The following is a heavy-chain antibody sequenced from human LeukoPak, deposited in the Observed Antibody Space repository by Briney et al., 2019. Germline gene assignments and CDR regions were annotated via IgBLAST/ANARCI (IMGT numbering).Heavy chain of an antibody. V-gene: IGHV1-69*05. Sequence: ASVKVSCKASGGTFSSYAISWVRQAPGQGLEWMGGIIPIFGTANYAQKFQGRVTITTDESTSTAYMELSSLRSEDTAVYYCARALTVHSRTYYYYMDVWGKGTTVTVSS. D-gene: IGHD7-27*01. CDR2: IIPIFGTA. CDR1: GGTFSSYA. J-gene: IGHJ6*03. CDR3: ARALTVHSRTYYYYMDV.